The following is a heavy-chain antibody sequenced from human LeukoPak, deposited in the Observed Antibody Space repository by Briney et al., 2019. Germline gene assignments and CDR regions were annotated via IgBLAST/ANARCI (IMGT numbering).Heavy chain of an antibody. J-gene: IGHJ2*01. Sequence: SETLSLTSAVSGYSISSSHYWGWIRQPPGKGLEWIGSIYHSGSTYYNPSLQSRITISVDTSKNQFSLKLSSVTAADTAVYHCVKQAGGYGSGSEDLWGRGTLVTVSS. CDR3: VKQAGGYGSGSEDL. CDR2: IYHSGST. D-gene: IGHD3-10*01. CDR1: GYSISSSHY. V-gene: IGHV4-38-2*01.